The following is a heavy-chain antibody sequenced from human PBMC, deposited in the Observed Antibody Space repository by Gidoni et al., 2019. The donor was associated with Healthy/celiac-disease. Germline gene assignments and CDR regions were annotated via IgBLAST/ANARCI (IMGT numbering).Heavy chain of an antibody. CDR1: GFTFDDYT. V-gene: IGHV3-43*01. J-gene: IGHJ4*02. CDR2: ISWDGGST. Sequence: EVQLVESGGVVVQPGGSLRLSCAASGFTFDDYTMHWVRQPPGKGLEWVALISWDGGSTYYADSVKGRFTISRDNSKNSLYLQMNSLRTEDTALYYCAKGQWELLGGGVDYWGQGTLVTVSS. CDR3: AKGQWELLGGGVDY. D-gene: IGHD1-26*01.